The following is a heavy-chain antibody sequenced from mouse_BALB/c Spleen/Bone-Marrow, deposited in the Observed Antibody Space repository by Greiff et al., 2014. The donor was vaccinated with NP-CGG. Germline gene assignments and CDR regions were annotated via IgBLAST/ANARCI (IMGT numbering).Heavy chain of an antibody. V-gene: IGHV1-80*01. CDR1: GYAFSSYW. CDR2: IYPGDDDT. J-gene: IGHJ1*01. CDR3: AKGKDGGSLYFDV. Sequence: QVQLKESGAELVRPGSSVKISCKASGYAFSSYWMNWVKQRPGQGLEWIGQIYPGDDDTNFNGKFKGKATLTADKSSSTVYMQLSSLTSEDSAVYFCAKGKDGGSLYFDVWGAGTTVTVSS. D-gene: IGHD2-3*01.